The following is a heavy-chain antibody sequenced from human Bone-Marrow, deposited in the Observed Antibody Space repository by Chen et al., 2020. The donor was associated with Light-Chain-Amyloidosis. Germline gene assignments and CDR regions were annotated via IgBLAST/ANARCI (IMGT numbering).Heavy chain of an antibody. CDR1: GGSFSGYY. V-gene: IGHV4-34*01. CDR3: XXXMSXXXCSGGSCLPMGLGLDY. D-gene: IGHD2-15*01. Sequence: PSETLSLTCEVQGGSFSGYYWSWVRQSPGKGLEWIGEIHHSGSTSYNPSLKSRVTISLETSKNHFSLELTXXXXXXXXXXXXXXXMSXXXCSGGSCLPMGLGLDYWGQGTQVTVSS. CDR2: IHHSGST. J-gene: IGHJ4*02.